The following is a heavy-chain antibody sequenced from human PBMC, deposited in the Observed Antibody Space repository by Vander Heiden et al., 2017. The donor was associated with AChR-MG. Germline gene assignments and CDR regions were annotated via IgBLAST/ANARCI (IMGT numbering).Heavy chain of an antibody. Sequence: QVQLVESGGGVVQPGRSLRLSCAASGFTFRNYGMHWVRQAPGKGLEWVAVIWYDGSNKYYADSVKGRFTISRDNSKNTLYLQMNSLRAEDTAVYYCARKLDNYYAMDVWGQGTTVTVSS. CDR2: IWYDGSNK. V-gene: IGHV3-33*01. CDR3: ARKLDNYYAMDV. J-gene: IGHJ6*02. CDR1: GFTFRNYG. D-gene: IGHD6-6*01.